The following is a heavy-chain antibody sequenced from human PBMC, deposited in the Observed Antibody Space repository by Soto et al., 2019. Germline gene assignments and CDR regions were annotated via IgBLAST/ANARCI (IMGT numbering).Heavy chain of an antibody. D-gene: IGHD6-13*01. CDR2: ISSTSNYI. CDR3: ARDDLAAEFSH. J-gene: IGHJ4*02. V-gene: IGHV3-21*01. Sequence: NLGGSLRLSCSASGFPFSNFSMHWVRQTPGNGLEWVSSISSTSNYIYFADSVKGRFTIFRDNAKNSLYLQMNSLRAEDTAVYYCARDDLAAEFSHWGQGTLVTLS. CDR1: GFPFSNFS.